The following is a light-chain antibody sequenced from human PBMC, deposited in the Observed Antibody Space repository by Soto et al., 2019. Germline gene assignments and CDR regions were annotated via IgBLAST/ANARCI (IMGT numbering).Light chain of an antibody. CDR3: QQSNNWPKT. J-gene: IGKJ1*01. Sequence: EIVMTQSPATLSVPPGETATLSCRASQSVNSNLAWYQQKPGQAPRLLISDASTRAAGLPARFSGSGSGTEFTLTISSLQSEDFAVYFCQQSNNWPKTFGQGTKVEIK. CDR1: QSVNSN. V-gene: IGKV3-15*01. CDR2: DAS.